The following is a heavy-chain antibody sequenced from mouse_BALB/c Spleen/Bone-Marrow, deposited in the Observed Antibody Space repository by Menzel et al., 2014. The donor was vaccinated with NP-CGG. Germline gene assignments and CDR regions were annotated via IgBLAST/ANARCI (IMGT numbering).Heavy chain of an antibody. CDR2: INPYNGGT. J-gene: IGHJ3*01. CDR3: ARENYGSSYGFAY. D-gene: IGHD1-1*01. V-gene: IGHV1-26*01. CDR1: GYSFTGYT. Sequence: VQLQQSGPELVKPGSSMKISCKASGYSFTGYTMNWVKQSHGKNLEWIGLINPYNGGTSYNQKFKGKATLTVNKSSSTAYIELLSLTSEDSAVYYCARENYGSSYGFAYWGQGTQVTVSA.